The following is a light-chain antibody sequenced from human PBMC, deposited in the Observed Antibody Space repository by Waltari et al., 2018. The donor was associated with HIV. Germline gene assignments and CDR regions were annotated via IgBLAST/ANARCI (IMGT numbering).Light chain of an antibody. CDR1: QSVSSN. CDR2: GAS. CDR3: QQFHNWPRT. J-gene: IGKJ1*01. V-gene: IGKV3-15*01. Sequence: EMVMTKSPATLSVSPGERVSLSCRASQSVSSNLVWYQQKPGQAPRVLIYGASTRAADIPARFSGSGAGTEFTLTISSLQSEDFAVYYCQQFHNWPRTFGQGTKVEIK.